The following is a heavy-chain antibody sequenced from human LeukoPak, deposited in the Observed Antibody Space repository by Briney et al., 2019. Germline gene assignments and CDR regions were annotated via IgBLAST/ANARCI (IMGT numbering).Heavy chain of an antibody. V-gene: IGHV4-39*02. CDR2: IYYSGST. Sequence: SETLSLTCTVSGGSISSSSYYWGWIRQPPGKGLEWIGSIYYSGSTYYNPSLRSRVTISVDTSMNQFSLKLSSVTAADTAVYYCARDPSVGVLILMQGMDGWGKGTTVTVSS. CDR3: ARDPSVGVLILMQGMDG. CDR1: GGSISSSSYY. D-gene: IGHD3-3*01. J-gene: IGHJ6*04.